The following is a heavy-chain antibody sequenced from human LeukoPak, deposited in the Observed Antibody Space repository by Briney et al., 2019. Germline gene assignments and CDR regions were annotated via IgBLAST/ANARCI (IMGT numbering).Heavy chain of an antibody. D-gene: IGHD3-22*01. CDR2: MNPNSGNT. J-gene: IGHJ4*02. CDR3: ARVGTENTYYYDSSGYYPDY. V-gene: IGHV1-8*02. Sequence: ASVKVSCKASGYTFTSYGISWVRQAPGQGLEWMGWMNPNSGNTGYAQKFQGRVTMTRNTSISTAYMELSSLRSEDTAVYYCARVGTENTYYYDSSGYYPDYWGQGTLVTVSS. CDR1: GYTFTSYG.